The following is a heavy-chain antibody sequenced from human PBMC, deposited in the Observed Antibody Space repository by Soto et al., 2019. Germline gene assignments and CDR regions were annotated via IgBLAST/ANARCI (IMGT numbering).Heavy chain of an antibody. Sequence: QVQLQESGPGLVKPSETLSLTCTVSGGSISSYYWSWIRQPPGKGLEWIGYIFYSGRTNYNPSRKRGVTISGDTSKNQCGMELSSVTAGDTAVYYCADASIAARLHLDDGGQGTLVTVST. J-gene: IGHJ4*02. CDR1: GGSISSYY. D-gene: IGHD6-6*01. V-gene: IGHV4-59*12. CDR3: ADASIAARLHLDD. CDR2: IFYSGRT.